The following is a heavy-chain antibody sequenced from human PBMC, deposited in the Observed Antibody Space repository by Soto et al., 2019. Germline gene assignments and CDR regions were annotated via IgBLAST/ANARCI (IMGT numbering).Heavy chain of an antibody. D-gene: IGHD3-16*01. Sequence: SETLSLTCTVSGGSISSGGYYWSWIRQHPGKGLEWIGYIYYSGSTYYNPSLKSRVTISVDTSKNQFSLKLSSATAADTAVYYCARDAGYGHDFDYWGQGTLVTVSS. J-gene: IGHJ4*02. CDR2: IYYSGST. CDR1: GGSISSGGYY. V-gene: IGHV4-31*03. CDR3: ARDAGYGHDFDY.